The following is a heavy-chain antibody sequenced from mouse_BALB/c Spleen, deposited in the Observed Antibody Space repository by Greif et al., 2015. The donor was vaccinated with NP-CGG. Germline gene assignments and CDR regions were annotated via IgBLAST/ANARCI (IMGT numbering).Heavy chain of an antibody. CDR2: FHPYNDDT. V-gene: IGHV1-47*01. D-gene: IGHD1-1*01. Sequence: QVQLQQSGAELVKPGASVKMSCKAFGYTFTTYPIEWMKQNHGKSLEWIGNFHPYNDDTKYNEKFKGKAKLTVEKSSSTVFWELSRLTSDDSAVYYCAIYYYGSGFAYWGQGTLVTVSA. CDR1: GYTFTTYP. J-gene: IGHJ3*01. CDR3: AIYYYGSGFAY.